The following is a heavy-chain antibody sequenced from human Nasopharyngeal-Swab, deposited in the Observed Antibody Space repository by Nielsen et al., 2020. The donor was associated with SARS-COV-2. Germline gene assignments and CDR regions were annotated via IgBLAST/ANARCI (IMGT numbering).Heavy chain of an antibody. Sequence: SETLSLTCTVSGGSIDTYYWNWIRQPPGKELEWIGYISYSGATKYNPSLEGRVTISLDTSKNQFFLRLSAVTAADTAVYFCARKYVSGSYIGCDPWGQGTLVTVSS. J-gene: IGHJ5*02. V-gene: IGHV4-59*01. CDR3: ARKYVSGSYIGCDP. CDR2: ISYSGAT. D-gene: IGHD3-10*01. CDR1: GGSIDTYY.